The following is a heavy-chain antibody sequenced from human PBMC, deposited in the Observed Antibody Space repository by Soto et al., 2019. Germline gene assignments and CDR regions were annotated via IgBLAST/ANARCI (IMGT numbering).Heavy chain of an antibody. Sequence: GASVKVSCKASGYTFTGYYMHWVRQAPGQGLEWMGWINPNNGGTNSAQKFQGRVTMTSDTSINTAYMEITSLRSDDTALYYCAREVTYGGGSLSLGLWGQGTLVTVSS. V-gene: IGHV1-2*02. CDR3: AREVTYGGGSLSLGL. CDR2: INPNNGGT. D-gene: IGHD3-10*02. CDR1: GYTFTGYY. J-gene: IGHJ4*02.